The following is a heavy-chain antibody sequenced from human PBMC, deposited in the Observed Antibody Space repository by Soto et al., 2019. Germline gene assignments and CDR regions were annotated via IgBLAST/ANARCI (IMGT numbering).Heavy chain of an antibody. Sequence: SVKVSWKASGGTFSIYGFSWVRQAPGQGPEWIGGIIPILTTPNYAQKFQGRVTIVADESTTTVYMELSSLKFEDTAVYYCATSVGIAPTGEDGMDVWGQGTSVTVSS. J-gene: IGHJ6*02. D-gene: IGHD2-8*02. CDR1: GGTFSIYG. V-gene: IGHV1-69*13. CDR2: IIPILTTP. CDR3: ATSVGIAPTGEDGMDV.